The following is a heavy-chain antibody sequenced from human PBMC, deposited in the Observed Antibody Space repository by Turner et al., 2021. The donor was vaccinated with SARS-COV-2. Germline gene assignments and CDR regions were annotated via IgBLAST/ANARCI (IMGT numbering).Heavy chain of an antibody. CDR2: ISSSSSYI. Sequence: EVQLVESGGGLVKPGGSLRLSCAASGFTFSHYTMNWVRQAPGKGLEWVSSISSSSSYIYYADSVKGRFTISRDNAKNSLYLQMNSLRAEDTAVYYCAKGLGGYCSGGSCYSGIVDYWGQGTLVTVSS. D-gene: IGHD2-15*01. J-gene: IGHJ4*02. CDR1: GFTFSHYT. V-gene: IGHV3-21*01. CDR3: AKGLGGYCSGGSCYSGIVDY.